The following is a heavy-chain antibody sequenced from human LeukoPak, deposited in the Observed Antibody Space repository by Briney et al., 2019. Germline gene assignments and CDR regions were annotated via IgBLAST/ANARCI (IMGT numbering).Heavy chain of an antibody. J-gene: IGHJ4*02. CDR3: ASMGYYYGSGSYHFDY. D-gene: IGHD3-10*01. Sequence: GGSLRLSCAASGFTVSSNYMSWVRQAPGKGLEWVSVIYSGGSTYYADSVKGRFTISRDNSKNTLYLQMNSLRAEDTAVYYCASMGYYYGSGSYHFDYWGQGTLVTVSS. CDR2: IYSGGST. V-gene: IGHV3-53*01. CDR1: GFTVSSNY.